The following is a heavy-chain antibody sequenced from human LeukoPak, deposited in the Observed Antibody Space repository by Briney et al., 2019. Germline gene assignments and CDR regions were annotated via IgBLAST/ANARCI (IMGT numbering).Heavy chain of an antibody. J-gene: IGHJ6*02. Sequence: GESLKISCKGSGYSFTCYWIGWVRQMPGKGLEWMGIIYPGDSDTRYSPSFQGQVTISADKSISTAYLQWSSLKASDTAMYYCARLRIAVAGDYYYYYGMDVWGQGTTVTVSS. CDR1: GYSFTCYW. V-gene: IGHV5-51*01. D-gene: IGHD6-19*01. CDR3: ARLRIAVAGDYYYYYGMDV. CDR2: IYPGDSDT.